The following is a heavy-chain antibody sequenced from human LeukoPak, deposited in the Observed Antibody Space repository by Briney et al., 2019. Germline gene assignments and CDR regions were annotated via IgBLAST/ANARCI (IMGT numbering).Heavy chain of an antibody. CDR1: GYAISSGYF. V-gene: IGHV4-38-2*02. CDR2: IYHTGST. J-gene: IGHJ4*02. CDR3: ARDRGVAYCSGGSCLTPPYDY. D-gene: IGHD2-15*01. Sequence: SETLPLTCTVSGYAISSGYFWGWIRQPPGKGLEWIGSIYHTGSTYHNPSLKSRVTISVDTSKNQFSLKLSSVTAADAAVYYCARDRGVAYCSGGSCLTPPYDYWGQGTLVTVSS.